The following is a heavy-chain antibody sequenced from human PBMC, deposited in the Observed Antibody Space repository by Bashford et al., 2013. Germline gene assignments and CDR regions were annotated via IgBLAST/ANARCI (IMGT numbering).Heavy chain of an antibody. J-gene: IGHJ6*02. D-gene: IGHD3-16*01. CDR3: ARRAGRVGKSGFYFRLDV. V-gene: IGHV4-31*11. CDR1: GGSISSGDYY. CDR2: IADGGTT. Sequence: SETLSLTCAVSGGSISSGDYYWAWIRQHPGKGLEWLGHIGYIADGGTTVHNPSLKGRATISVDTAKNQVALKLRSLTAADTAVYYCARRAGRVGKSGFYFRLDVWGQGTTVTVSS.